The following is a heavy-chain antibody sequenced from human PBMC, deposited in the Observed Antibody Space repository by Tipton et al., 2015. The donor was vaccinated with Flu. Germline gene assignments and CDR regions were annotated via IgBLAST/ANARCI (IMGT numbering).Heavy chain of an antibody. J-gene: IGHJ4*02. V-gene: IGHV4-61*02. CDR1: GGSVRSGSYY. D-gene: IGHD3-22*01. Sequence: TLSLTCTVSGGSVRSGSYYWTWIRQPAGKGLEWIGRIYAAGDTKYNPSLKSRVTISLDTSKNQFSLRLNSVTAADTAVYYCARERFGEYNTSGYPDSWGQGGLVTVSS. CDR3: ARERFGEYNTSGYPDS. CDR2: IYAAGDT.